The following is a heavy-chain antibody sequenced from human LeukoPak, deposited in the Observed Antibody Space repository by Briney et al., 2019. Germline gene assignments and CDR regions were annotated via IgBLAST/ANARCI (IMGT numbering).Heavy chain of an antibody. CDR3: ARGKNFDWDAKFDY. J-gene: IGHJ4*02. V-gene: IGHV3-21*01. D-gene: IGHD3-9*01. Sequence: GGSLRPSCAASGCTFSSYIMNLVRQAPGKGLEWVSSISSSTSYIYYADSVKGRFTISRDNAKNSLYLQMNSLRAEDTAVYYCARGKNFDWDAKFDYWGQGTLVTVSS. CDR2: ISSSTSYI. CDR1: GCTFSSYI.